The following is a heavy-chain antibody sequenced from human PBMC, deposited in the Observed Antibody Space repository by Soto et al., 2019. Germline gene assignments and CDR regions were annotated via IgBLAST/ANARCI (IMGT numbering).Heavy chain of an antibody. J-gene: IGHJ2*01. Sequence: QVQLVQSGGEVKKPGASVKVSCQASGYTFSDYAISWVRQAPGQGLEWMGWISASTRNTDQAQNFQVRVIMTIDTSTNTAYMELRSLRSDDTAVYYCVRCYCSVGSCYACWHFDLWGRGTLVTVSS. V-gene: IGHV1-18*01. CDR2: ISASTRNT. CDR1: GYTFSDYA. D-gene: IGHD2-15*01. CDR3: VRCYCSVGSCYACWHFDL.